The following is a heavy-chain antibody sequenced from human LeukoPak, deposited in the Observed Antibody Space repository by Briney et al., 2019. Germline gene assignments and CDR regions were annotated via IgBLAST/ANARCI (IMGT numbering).Heavy chain of an antibody. CDR1: GGSISSGDYY. CDR3: ARAGPPGIAAAGTWWFDP. J-gene: IGHJ5*02. Sequence: SETLSLTCTVSGGSISSGDYYWSWIRQPPGKGLEWIGYIYYSGSTYYNPSLKSRVTISVDTSKNQFSLKLSSVTAADTAVYYCARAGPPGIAAAGTWWFDPWGQGTLVTVSS. V-gene: IGHV4-30-4*08. D-gene: IGHD6-13*01. CDR2: IYYSGST.